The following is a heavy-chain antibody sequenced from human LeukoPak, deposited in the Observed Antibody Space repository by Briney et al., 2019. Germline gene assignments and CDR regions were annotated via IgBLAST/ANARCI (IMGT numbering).Heavy chain of an antibody. V-gene: IGHV4-30-2*01. CDR1: GGSISSGGYS. CDR2: IYHSGST. Sequence: SSQTLSLTCAVSGGSISSGGYSWSWIRQPPGKGLEWIGYIYHSGSTYYNPSLKSRVTISVDRSKNQFSLKLSSVTAADTAVYYCARSFSGYLDYWGQGTLVTVSS. CDR3: ARSFSGYLDY. J-gene: IGHJ4*02. D-gene: IGHD2-15*01.